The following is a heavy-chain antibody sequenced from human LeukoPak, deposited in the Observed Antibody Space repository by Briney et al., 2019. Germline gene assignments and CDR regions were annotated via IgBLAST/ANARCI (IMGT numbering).Heavy chain of an antibody. CDR1: GDSISTYY. CDR3: ARTPSSSSWSPYYYYGMDV. CDR2: IHYSGIT. Sequence: SETLSLTCTVSGDSISTYYWSWIRQPPGKGLEWIAYIHYSGITNYNPSLKSRVTISVDTSQNQFSLKVTSVTAADTAVYYCARTPSSSSWSPYYYYGMDVWGQGTTVTVSS. V-gene: IGHV4-59*08. J-gene: IGHJ6*02. D-gene: IGHD6-13*01.